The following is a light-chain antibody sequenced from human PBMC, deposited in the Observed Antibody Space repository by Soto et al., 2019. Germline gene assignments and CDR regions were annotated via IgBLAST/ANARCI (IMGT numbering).Light chain of an antibody. Sequence: EIVLTQSPGTLSLSPGERATLSCRASQSVSSSYLAWYQQKPGQAPRLLIYGASSRATGMPDRFSGSGSGTDFTLTISRLEPDVFAVYYCQQYGRAPTFGRGTELEIK. V-gene: IGKV3-20*01. CDR3: QQYGRAPT. CDR1: QSVSSSY. J-gene: IGKJ2*01. CDR2: GAS.